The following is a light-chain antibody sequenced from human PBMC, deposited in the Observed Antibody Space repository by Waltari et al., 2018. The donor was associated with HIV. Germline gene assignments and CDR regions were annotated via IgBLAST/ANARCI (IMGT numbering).Light chain of an antibody. Sequence: QSALTQPPSASGSPGQSVTISCPGTSSYIVGYNYVSWYQQHPGKAPKLIMTEVTKRPSGVPDRFSGSKSGNTASLTVSGLQAEDEAHYYCSSYAPTNNFYVLFGGGTALTVL. V-gene: IGLV2-8*01. CDR2: EVT. CDR3: SSYAPTNNFYVL. J-gene: IGLJ2*01. CDR1: SSYIVGYNY.